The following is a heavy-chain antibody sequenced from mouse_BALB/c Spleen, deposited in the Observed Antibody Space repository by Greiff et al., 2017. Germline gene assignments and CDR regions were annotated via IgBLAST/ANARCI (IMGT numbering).Heavy chain of an antibody. V-gene: IGHV1-15*01. Sequence: VQLQQSGAELVRPGASVTLSCKASGYTFTDYEMHWVKQTPVHGLEWIGAIDPETGGTAYNQKFKGKATLTADKSSSTAYMELRSLTSEDSAVYYCKAITTAGDYWGQGTTLTVSS. J-gene: IGHJ2*01. CDR3: KAITTAGDY. CDR1: GYTFTDYE. D-gene: IGHD1-2*01. CDR2: IDPETGGT.